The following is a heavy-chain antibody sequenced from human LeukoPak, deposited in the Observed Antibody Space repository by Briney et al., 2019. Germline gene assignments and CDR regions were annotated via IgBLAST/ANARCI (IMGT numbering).Heavy chain of an antibody. D-gene: IGHD2-21*02. Sequence: ASVKVSCKASGYTFSDYGFSWVRQAPGQGLEWMGWISDYNGDTSYGQKFQGRVTMTTYTSTSTAYMELRSLRSDDTAVYYCARDLGYCGGDCWFDTFDIWGHGTKVTVSS. V-gene: IGHV1-18*01. CDR1: GYTFSDYG. CDR3: ARDLGYCGGDCWFDTFDI. J-gene: IGHJ3*02. CDR2: ISDYNGDT.